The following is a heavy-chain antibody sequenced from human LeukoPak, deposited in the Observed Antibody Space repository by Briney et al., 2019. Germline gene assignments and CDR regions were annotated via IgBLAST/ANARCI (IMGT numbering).Heavy chain of an antibody. CDR2: ISGSGGST. J-gene: IGHJ5*02. V-gene: IGHV3-23*01. CDR1: GFTFSIYA. D-gene: IGHD2-2*01. CDR3: AKGERDIVVVPAAFFWRNWFDP. Sequence: GGSLRLSCAASGFTFSIYAMSWVRQAPGKGLEWVSAISGSGGSTYYADSVKGRFTISRDNSKNTLYLQMNSLRAEDTAVYYCAKGERDIVVVPAAFFWRNWFDPGGQETLVPVSS.